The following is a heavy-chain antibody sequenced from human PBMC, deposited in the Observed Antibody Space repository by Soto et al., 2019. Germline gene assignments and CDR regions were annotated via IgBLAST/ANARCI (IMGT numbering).Heavy chain of an antibody. CDR2: INSDGSNI. Sequence: GGSLRLSCAASGFTFSSHWMHWVRQVPGKGPVWVSRINSDGSNIVYVDSVKGRFTISRDNAKNTLYLQMNSLRAEDTAVYYFARDLPHTSNPTAPPTFYSWGHRAPLPLSS. D-gene: IGHD3-16*01. CDR1: GFTFSSHW. V-gene: IGHV3-74*01. CDR3: ARDLPHTSNPTAPPTFYS. J-gene: IGHJ5*01.